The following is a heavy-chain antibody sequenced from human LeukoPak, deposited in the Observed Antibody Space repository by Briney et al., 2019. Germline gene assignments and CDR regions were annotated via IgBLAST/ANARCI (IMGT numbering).Heavy chain of an antibody. CDR2: ISPSGGST. CDR1: GYTFTSYY. V-gene: IGHV1-46*01. J-gene: IGHJ4*02. Sequence: ASVKVSWKASGYTFTSYYMHWVRQAPGQGLEWMGIISPSGGSTSYAQKFQGRVTMTRDTSTSTVYMELSSLRSEDTAVYYCARGGGGLYYYDSSGYYAYWGQGTLVTVSS. D-gene: IGHD3-22*01. CDR3: ARGGGGLYYYDSSGYYAY.